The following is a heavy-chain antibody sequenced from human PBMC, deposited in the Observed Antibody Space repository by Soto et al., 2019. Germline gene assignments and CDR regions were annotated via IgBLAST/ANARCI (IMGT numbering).Heavy chain of an antibody. Sequence: GGSLRLSCTASGFTFSSSAMSWVRQAPGRGLEWVSGISGSGAGTYYADSVKGRFTISRDNSKNTLYLQMSGLRAEDAAVYYYAKGSTVFGAVISFDYFYGMYVWGQGTPLTVSS. J-gene: IGHJ6*02. CDR2: ISGSGAGT. CDR1: GFTFSSSA. V-gene: IGHV3-23*01. D-gene: IGHD3-3*01. CDR3: AKGSTVFGAVISFDYFYGMYV.